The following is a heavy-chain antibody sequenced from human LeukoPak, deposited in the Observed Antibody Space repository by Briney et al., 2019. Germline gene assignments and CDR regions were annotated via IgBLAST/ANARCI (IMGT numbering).Heavy chain of an antibody. J-gene: IGHJ4*02. CDR2: IYYSGST. V-gene: IGHV4-39*01. CDR3: ARHATLVGATSGLDY. Sequence: PSETLSLTCTVSGGSISSSSYYWGWIRQPPGKGLEWIGSIYYSGSTYYNPSLKSRVTISVDTSKNQFSLKLSSVTAADTAVYYWARHATLVGATSGLDYWGQGTLVTVSS. D-gene: IGHD1-26*01. CDR1: GGSISSSSYY.